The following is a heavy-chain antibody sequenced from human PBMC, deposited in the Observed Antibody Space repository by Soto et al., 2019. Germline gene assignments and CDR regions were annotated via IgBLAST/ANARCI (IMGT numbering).Heavy chain of an antibody. D-gene: IGHD5-12*01. Sequence: SVKVSCKASGGTFSSYTISWVRQAPGQGLEWMGGIIPIFGTTNYAQKFQGRVTITADKSTNTAYMELSSLRSEDTAVYYCARGGDGYNQAYKYYFDYWGQGTLVTVSS. CDR1: GGTFSSYT. CDR2: IIPIFGTT. J-gene: IGHJ4*02. V-gene: IGHV1-69*06. CDR3: ARGGDGYNQAYKYYFDY.